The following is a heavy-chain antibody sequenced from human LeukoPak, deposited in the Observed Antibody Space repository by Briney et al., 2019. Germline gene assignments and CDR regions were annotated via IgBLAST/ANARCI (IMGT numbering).Heavy chain of an antibody. CDR3: ARVAHYDFWSGYYFDY. J-gene: IGHJ4*02. Sequence: ASVKVSCKASGYTFTSYAMHWVRQAPGQRLEWMGWINAGNGNTKYSQKFQGRVTITRDTSASTAYMELSSLRSEDTAVYYCARVAHYDFWSGYYFDYWGQGTLVTVSS. CDR1: GYTFTSYA. V-gene: IGHV1-3*01. CDR2: INAGNGNT. D-gene: IGHD3-3*01.